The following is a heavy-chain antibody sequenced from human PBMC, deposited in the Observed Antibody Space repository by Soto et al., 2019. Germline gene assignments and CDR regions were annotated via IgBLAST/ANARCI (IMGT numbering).Heavy chain of an antibody. Sequence: QLQLQESGPGLVKPSETLSLTCTVSGGSISSSSYYWGWIRQPPGKGLEWIGSIYYSGSTYYNPSLKSRVTISVDTSKNQFSLKLSSVTAADTAVYYCARHEFGYSSGWYPRYFDYWGQGTLVTVSS. CDR2: IYYSGST. V-gene: IGHV4-39*01. J-gene: IGHJ4*02. CDR1: GGSISSSSYY. CDR3: ARHEFGYSSGWYPRYFDY. D-gene: IGHD6-19*01.